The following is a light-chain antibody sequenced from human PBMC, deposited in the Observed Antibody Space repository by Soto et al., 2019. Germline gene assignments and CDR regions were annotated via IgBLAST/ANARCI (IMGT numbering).Light chain of an antibody. CDR3: QAYDSSLSGWV. Sequence: QLVLTQPPSVSEAPGQRVTISCTGSGSNIGAPYDVHWYQQLPGTAPKLLIYGNSNRPSGVPDRFSGAKSGTSASLAITGLQAEDEADYYCQAYDSSLSGWVFGGGTQLTVL. J-gene: IGLJ7*01. CDR2: GNS. V-gene: IGLV1-40*01. CDR1: GSNIGAPYD.